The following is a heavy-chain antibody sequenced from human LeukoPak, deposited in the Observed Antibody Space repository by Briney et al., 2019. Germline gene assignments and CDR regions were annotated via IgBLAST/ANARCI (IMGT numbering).Heavy chain of an antibody. V-gene: IGHV4-39*07. D-gene: IGHD6-13*01. Sequence: SETLSLTCTVSGGSISSSSYYWGWIRQPPGKGLEWIGSIYYSGSTYYNPSLKSRVTISVDTSKNQFSLKLSSVTAADTAVYYCARDNGWQQLVFYYFDYWGQGTLVTVSS. J-gene: IGHJ4*02. CDR2: IYYSGST. CDR3: ARDNGWQQLVFYYFDY. CDR1: GGSISSSSYY.